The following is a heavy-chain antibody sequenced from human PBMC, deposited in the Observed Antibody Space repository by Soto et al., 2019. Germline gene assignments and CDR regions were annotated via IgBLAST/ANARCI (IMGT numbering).Heavy chain of an antibody. V-gene: IGHV5-51*01. CDR2: IYPGDSDT. J-gene: IGHJ6*02. D-gene: IGHD6-13*01. CDR3: ARTAAAGKYYYGMDV. CDR1: GYRFTSYW. Sequence: PGESLKISCKVSGYRFTSYWIGWVRQMPGKGLEGMGIIYPGDSDTRYSPSFQGQVTISADKSISTAYLQWSSLKASDTAMYYCARTAAAGKYYYGMDVWGQGTTVTVSS.